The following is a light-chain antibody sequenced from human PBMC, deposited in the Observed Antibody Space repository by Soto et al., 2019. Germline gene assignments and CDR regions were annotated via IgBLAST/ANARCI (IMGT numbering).Light chain of an antibody. Sequence: EVVLTQSPATLSLSPGEGATLSCRASQSVRRYLAWYQHKPGQSPRLLISGVSTGATGTPARFSGSGSGTEFTLTINSLQSEDCAIYYCQQYHTWPITFGGGTKVEIK. J-gene: IGKJ4*01. CDR1: QSVRRY. CDR3: QQYHTWPIT. CDR2: GVS. V-gene: IGKV3-15*01.